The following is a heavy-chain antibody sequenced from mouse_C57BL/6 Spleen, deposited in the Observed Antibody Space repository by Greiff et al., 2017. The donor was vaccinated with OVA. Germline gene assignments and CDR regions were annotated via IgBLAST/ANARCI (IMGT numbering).Heavy chain of an antibody. CDR2: INPYNGGT. D-gene: IGHD2-1*01. J-gene: IGHJ2*01. V-gene: IGHV1-19*01. CDR1: GYTFTDYY. Sequence: VQLQQSGPVLVKPGASVKMFCKASGYTFTDYYMNWVKQSHGKSLEWIGVINPYNGGTSYNQKFKGKATLTVDKSSSTAYMELNSLTSEDSAVYYCARGGDYGNYFDYWGQGTTLTVSS. CDR3: ARGGDYGNYFDY.